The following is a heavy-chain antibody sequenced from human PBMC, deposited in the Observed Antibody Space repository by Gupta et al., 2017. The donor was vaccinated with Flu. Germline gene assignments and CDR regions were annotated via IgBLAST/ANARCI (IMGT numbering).Heavy chain of an antibody. CDR1: GFTFRSYG. CDR3: ARDNDFWSGYALSYYGMDV. J-gene: IGHJ6*02. V-gene: IGHV3-33*01. CDR2: IWYDGSNK. Sequence: QVQLVESGGGVVQPGRSLRLSCAASGFTFRSYGMHWVSQAPGKGLEWVAVIWYDGSNKYYADSVKGRFTISRDNSKNTLYLQMNSLRAEDTAVYYCARDNDFWSGYALSYYGMDVWGQGTTVTVSS. D-gene: IGHD3-3*01.